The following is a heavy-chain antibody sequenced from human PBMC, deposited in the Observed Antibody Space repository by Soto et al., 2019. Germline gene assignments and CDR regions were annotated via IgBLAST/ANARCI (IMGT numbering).Heavy chain of an antibody. D-gene: IGHD3-10*01. V-gene: IGHV3-23*01. Sequence: EVQLLESGGGLVQPGGSLRLSCAASGFTFSSYAMNWVRQAPGKGLEWVSVISGGGGSTYNADSVKGRFTISRDNSKNTLYLQMNSLRAEDTAVYYCVKGVTFAWVGEFNWYFDLWGRGTLVTVSS. CDR1: GFTFSSYA. CDR2: ISGGGGST. J-gene: IGHJ2*01. CDR3: VKGVTFAWVGEFNWYFDL.